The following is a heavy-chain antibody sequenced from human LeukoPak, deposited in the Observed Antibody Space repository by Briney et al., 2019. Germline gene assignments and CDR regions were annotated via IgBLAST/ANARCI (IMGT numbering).Heavy chain of an antibody. CDR2: ISGSGGST. D-gene: IGHD5-24*01. Sequence: GGSLRLSCAASGFTFSSYAMSWVRQAPGKGLEWVPAISGSGGSTYYADSVKGRFTISRDNSKNILYLQMTSLRPEDTALYYCVSQNGHTFVDAFDIWGQGTMVIVSS. CDR1: GFTFSSYA. J-gene: IGHJ3*02. CDR3: VSQNGHTFVDAFDI. V-gene: IGHV3-23*01.